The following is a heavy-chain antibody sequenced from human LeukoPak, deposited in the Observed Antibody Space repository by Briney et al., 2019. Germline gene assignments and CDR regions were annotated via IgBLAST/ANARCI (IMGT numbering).Heavy chain of an antibody. D-gene: IGHD3-10*01. V-gene: IGHV3-64D*06. CDR2: ISISGGST. CDR1: GFTFSSYA. CDR3: VKVMARGVIIVSAAFDI. J-gene: IGHJ3*02. Sequence: PGGSLRLSCSASGFTFSSYAMHWVRQAPGKGLEYVSSISISGGSTYYADSVKGRFTISRDNSKNTLYLQMSSLRADDTAVYHCVKVMARGVIIVSAAFDIWGQGTMVTVSS.